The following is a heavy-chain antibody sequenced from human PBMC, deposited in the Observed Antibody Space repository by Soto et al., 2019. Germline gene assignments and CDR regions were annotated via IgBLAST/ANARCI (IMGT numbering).Heavy chain of an antibody. V-gene: IGHV1-2*02. CDR3: ARGAYDFWTTYYTDFDF. CDR1: GYKFTGYY. D-gene: IGHD3-3*01. J-gene: IGHJ4*02. CDR2: INPNTGGT. Sequence: GGSVKVSCKAFGYKFTGYYLHWVRQAPGRGLEWMGWINPNTGGTNYAQKFQDRVTMTRDRSISTAYMELSSLRSDDTAVFYCARGAYDFWTTYYTDFDFWGQGTVVTAPQ.